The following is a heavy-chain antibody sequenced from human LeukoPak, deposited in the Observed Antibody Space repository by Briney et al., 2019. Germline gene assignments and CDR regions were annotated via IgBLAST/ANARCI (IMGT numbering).Heavy chain of an antibody. CDR2: ISYDGSNK. Sequence: GRSLRLSCAASGFTFSSYAMHWVRQAPGKGLEWVAVISYDGSNKYYADSVKGRFTISRDNSKNTLYLQMNSLRAEDTAVYYCARYGAMGYFDYWGQGTLVTVSS. D-gene: IGHD3-10*01. CDR3: ARYGAMGYFDY. V-gene: IGHV3-30-3*01. CDR1: GFTFSSYA. J-gene: IGHJ4*02.